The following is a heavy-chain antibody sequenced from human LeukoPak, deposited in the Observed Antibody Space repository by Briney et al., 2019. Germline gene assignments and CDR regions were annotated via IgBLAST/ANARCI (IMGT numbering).Heavy chain of an antibody. D-gene: IGHD3-22*01. Sequence: GGSLRLSCAASGFTFDDYGMSWIRQAPGKGLEWVSYISSSGSTIYYADSVKGRFTISRDNAKNSLYLQMNSLRAEDTAVYYCARGVEYYYDSSGYYPPDYWGQGTLVTVSS. J-gene: IGHJ4*02. V-gene: IGHV3-11*01. CDR2: ISSSGSTI. CDR3: ARGVEYYYDSSGYYPPDY. CDR1: GFTFDDYG.